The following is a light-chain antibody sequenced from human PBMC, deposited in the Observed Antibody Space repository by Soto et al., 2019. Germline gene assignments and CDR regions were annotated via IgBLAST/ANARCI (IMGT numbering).Light chain of an antibody. Sequence: QAVVTQPPSASGTPGQRVTISCSGSSSNIGSNALNWYQQLPGTAPKLLIYRNNQRPSGVPDRFSGSKSGTSASLAISGLKSEDEAAYYCATWDDSLNGLVFGGGTKLTVL. CDR2: RNN. CDR3: ATWDDSLNGLV. CDR1: SSNIGSNA. J-gene: IGLJ3*02. V-gene: IGLV1-44*01.